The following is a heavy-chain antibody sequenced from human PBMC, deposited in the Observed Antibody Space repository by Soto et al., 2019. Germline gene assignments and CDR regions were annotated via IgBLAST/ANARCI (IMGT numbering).Heavy chain of an antibody. V-gene: IGHV4-61*01. Sequence: SETLSLTCTVSGGSVSSESHYWSWIRQTPGKGLEWIGYIYYTGSTNYNPSLKGRVTMSVDTSRDQVSLRLRSVTRADTAVYYCAXDQYDFRSGSYYYAMEVWGQGTKVTVSS. J-gene: IGHJ6*02. D-gene: IGHD3-3*01. CDR2: IYYTGST. CDR3: AXDQYDFRSGSYYYAMEV. CDR1: GGSVSSESHY.